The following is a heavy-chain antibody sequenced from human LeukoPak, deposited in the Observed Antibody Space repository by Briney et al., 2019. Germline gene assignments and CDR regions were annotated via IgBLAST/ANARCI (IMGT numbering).Heavy chain of an antibody. CDR1: GFDFKNFA. V-gene: IGHV3-7*01. CDR2: IKQDGSEK. J-gene: IGHJ4*02. CDR3: ASKKWSPTSFDY. D-gene: IGHD2-15*01. Sequence: GGSLRLSCVASGFDFKNFAMHWVRQAPGKGLEWVANIKQDGSEKYYVDSVKGRFTISRDNAKNSLYLQMNSLRAEDTAVYYCASKKWSPTSFDYWGQGTLVTVSS.